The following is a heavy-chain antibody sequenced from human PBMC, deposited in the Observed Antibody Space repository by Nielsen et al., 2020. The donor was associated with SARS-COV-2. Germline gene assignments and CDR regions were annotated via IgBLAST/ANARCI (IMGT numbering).Heavy chain of an antibody. CDR1: GGSISSGVYY. CDR2: IYYSGST. V-gene: IGHV4-31*03. D-gene: IGHD3-3*01. Sequence: SETLSLTCTVSGGSISSGVYYWSWIRQHPGKGLEWIGYIYYSGSTYYNPSLKSRVTISVDTSKNQFSLKLSSVTAADTAVYYCARVRGSITIFGVVIIDGGFDVWGQGTTVTVSS. CDR3: ARVRGSITIFGVVIIDGGFDV. J-gene: IGHJ6*02.